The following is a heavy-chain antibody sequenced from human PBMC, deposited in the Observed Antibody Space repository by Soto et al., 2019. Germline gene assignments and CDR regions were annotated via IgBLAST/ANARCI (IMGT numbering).Heavy chain of an antibody. V-gene: IGHV4-59*01. CDR3: ARVGGDCSGGSCYDHYYYYYMDV. CDR2: IYYSGST. Sequence: QVQLQESGPGLVKPSETLSLTCTVSGGSISHYYWSWIRQPPGKGLEWIGYIYYSGSTNYNPSLKSRVTIPLDTSKIQFSLKLSSVTAADTAVYYCARVGGDCSGGSCYDHYYYYYMDVWGKGTTVTVSS. D-gene: IGHD2-15*01. CDR1: GGSISHYY. J-gene: IGHJ6*03.